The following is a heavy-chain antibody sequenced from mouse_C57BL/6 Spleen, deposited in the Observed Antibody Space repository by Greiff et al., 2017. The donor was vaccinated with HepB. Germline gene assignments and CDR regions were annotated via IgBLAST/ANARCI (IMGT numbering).Heavy chain of an antibody. J-gene: IGHJ2*01. Sequence: VQLQQSGPELVKPGASVKISCKASGYAFSSSWMNWVKQRPGKGLEWIGRIYPGDGDTNYNGKFKGKATLTADKSSSTAYMQLSSLTSEDSAVYFCARRGPYDYDFDYWGQGTTLTVSS. V-gene: IGHV1-82*01. D-gene: IGHD2-4*01. CDR3: ARRGPYDYDFDY. CDR2: IYPGDGDT. CDR1: GYAFSSSW.